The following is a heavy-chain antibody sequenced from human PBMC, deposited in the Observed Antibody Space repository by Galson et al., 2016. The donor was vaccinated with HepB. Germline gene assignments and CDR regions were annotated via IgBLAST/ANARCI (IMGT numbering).Heavy chain of an antibody. CDR1: GFTFRSYG. CDR3: AKEGRLGDGLDV. CDR2: ISGSGGGA. V-gene: IGHV3-23*01. J-gene: IGHJ6*02. D-gene: IGHD3-10*01. Sequence: SLRLSCAASGFTFRSYGMNWVRQAPGMGLEWVSGISGSGGGAYYGDSVKGRFTISRDNSKNTLHLQINSLRAEDTAVYYCAKEGRLGDGLDVWGQGTTVTVSS.